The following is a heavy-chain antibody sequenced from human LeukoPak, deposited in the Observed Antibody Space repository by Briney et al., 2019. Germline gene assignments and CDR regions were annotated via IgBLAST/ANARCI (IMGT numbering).Heavy chain of an antibody. D-gene: IGHD2-2*01. V-gene: IGHV3-33*06. J-gene: IGHJ6*03. CDR2: IWYDGSNK. Sequence: GRSLRLSCAASGLTFSSYGMHWVRQAPGKGLEWVAVIWYDGSNKYYADSVKGRFTISRDNSKNTLYLQMNSLRAEDTAVYYCAKEHCSSTSCYSVGYMDVWGKGTTVTVSS. CDR1: GLTFSSYG. CDR3: AKEHCSSTSCYSVGYMDV.